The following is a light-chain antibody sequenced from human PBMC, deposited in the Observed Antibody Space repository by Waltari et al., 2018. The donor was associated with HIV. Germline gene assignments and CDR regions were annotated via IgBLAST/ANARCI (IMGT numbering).Light chain of an antibody. CDR2: DNT. V-gene: IGLV1-40*01. CDR3: QSYDSSLSGVV. Sequence: QSVLRQPPSVSGAPGQRVTISCTGSNSNIGAGHHVHWYQQLPGTAPKLLIYDNTNRPSGVPDRFSGSKSGTSTSLAIAGLQADDEADYYCQSYDSSLSGVVFGGGTRLTVL. J-gene: IGLJ2*01. CDR1: NSNIGAGHH.